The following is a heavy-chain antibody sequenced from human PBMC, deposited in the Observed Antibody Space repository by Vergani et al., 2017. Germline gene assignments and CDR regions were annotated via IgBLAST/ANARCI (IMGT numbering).Heavy chain of an antibody. Sequence: QVQLVQSGAEVKKPGASVKVSCKASGYTFTSYYMHWVRQAPGQGLEWMGIINPSGGSTSYAQKFQGRVTMTWDTSTSTVYMELSSLRSEDTAVYYCARDSRYCXSTSCYVGRDWFDPWGQGTLVTVSS. D-gene: IGHD2-2*01. CDR1: GYTFTSYY. V-gene: IGHV1-46*01. J-gene: IGHJ5*02. CDR2: INPSGGST. CDR3: ARDSRYCXSTSCYVGRDWFDP.